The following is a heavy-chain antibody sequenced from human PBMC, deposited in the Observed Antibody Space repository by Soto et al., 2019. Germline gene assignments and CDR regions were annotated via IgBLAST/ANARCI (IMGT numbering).Heavy chain of an antibody. CDR2: ISYDGSNK. V-gene: IGHV3-30-3*01. J-gene: IGHJ4*02. CDR1: GFTFSSYA. CDR3: AREPKSSGQWLVRSSGPFDY. Sequence: GGSLRLSCAASGFTFSSYAMHWVRQAPGKGLEWVAVISYDGSNKYYADSVKGRFTISRDNSKNTLYLQMNSLRAEDTAVYYCAREPKSSGQWLVRSSGPFDYWGQGTLVTVSS. D-gene: IGHD6-19*01.